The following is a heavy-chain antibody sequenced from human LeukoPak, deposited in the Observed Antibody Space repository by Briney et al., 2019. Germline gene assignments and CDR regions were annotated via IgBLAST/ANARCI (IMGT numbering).Heavy chain of an antibody. V-gene: IGHV1-2*02. CDR2: INPSSGGT. CDR3: ARRSVAARRGAPAWYFDY. J-gene: IGHJ4*02. D-gene: IGHD6-19*01. Sequence: GASVKVSCKASGYTFTGYYMHWVRQAPGQGLEWMGWINPSSGGTNYAQKFQGRVTMTRDTSISTAYMELSRLRSDDTAVYYCARRSVAARRGAPAWYFDYWGQGTLVTVSS. CDR1: GYTFTGYY.